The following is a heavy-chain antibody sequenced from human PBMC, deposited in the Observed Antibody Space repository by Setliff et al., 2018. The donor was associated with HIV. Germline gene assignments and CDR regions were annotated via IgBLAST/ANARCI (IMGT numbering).Heavy chain of an antibody. Sequence: VASVKVSCKASSNTFINDVFNWVRQAPGQGLEWMGWISVYNGKGNYAQKFQDRISMTTDTSTSTVYMELRSLVSDDTAVYYCARRATTGDYHHFFDFWGQGTLVTVSS. D-gene: IGHD4-17*01. CDR1: SNTFINDV. CDR2: ISVYNGKG. J-gene: IGHJ4*02. CDR3: ARRATTGDYHHFFDF. V-gene: IGHV1-18*04.